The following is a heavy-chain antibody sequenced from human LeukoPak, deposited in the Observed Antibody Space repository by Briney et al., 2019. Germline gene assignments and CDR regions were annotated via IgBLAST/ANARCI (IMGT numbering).Heavy chain of an antibody. CDR3: ARAVGIAVAGIGDYFDY. V-gene: IGHV3-33*01. Sequence: PGRSLRLSCAASGFTFSSYGMHWVRQAPGKGLEWVAVIWYDGSNKYYADSVKGRFTISRDNAKNSLYLQMNSLRAEDTAVYYCARAVGIAVAGIGDYFDYWGQGTLVTVSS. CDR2: IWYDGSNK. J-gene: IGHJ4*02. D-gene: IGHD6-19*01. CDR1: GFTFSSYG.